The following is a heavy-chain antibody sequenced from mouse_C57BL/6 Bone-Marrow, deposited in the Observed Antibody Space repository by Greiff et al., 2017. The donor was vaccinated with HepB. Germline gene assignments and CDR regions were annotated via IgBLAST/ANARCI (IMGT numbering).Heavy chain of an antibody. CDR1: GYTFTSYW. Sequence: QVQLQQPGAELVKPGASVKLSCKASGYTFTSYWMHWVKQRPGQGLEWIGMIHPNSGSTNYNEKFKSKATLTVDKSSSTAYMQLSSLTSEDSAVYYCARRGLYDRYAMDYWGQGTSVTVSS. V-gene: IGHV1-64*01. J-gene: IGHJ4*01. CDR2: IHPNSGST. CDR3: ARRGLYDRYAMDY. D-gene: IGHD2-3*01.